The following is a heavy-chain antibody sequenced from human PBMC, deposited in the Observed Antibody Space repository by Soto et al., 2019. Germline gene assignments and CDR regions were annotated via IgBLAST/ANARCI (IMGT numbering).Heavy chain of an antibody. J-gene: IGHJ1*01. CDR2: TYPAGNT. CDR3: ARLFGVAIYA. V-gene: IGHV4-30-2*01. D-gene: IGHD3-10*02. CDR1: GGSISSGHYP. Sequence: PSQTLSRPWAVYGGSISSGHYPWAWIRQPPGKGLEWIGYTYPAGNTYYSPSRKSRPTRALDTTKSLVSLRLNSVTAADTALYCCARLFGVAIYAWGQGTLVTVSS.